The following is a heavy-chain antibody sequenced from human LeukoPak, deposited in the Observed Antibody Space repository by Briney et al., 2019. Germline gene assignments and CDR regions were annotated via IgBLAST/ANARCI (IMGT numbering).Heavy chain of an antibody. J-gene: IGHJ4*02. CDR3: ARGRRAVDY. CDR2: MNPSSGNT. Sequence: GASVEVSCKASGYTFTSYDINWVRRATGQGLEWMGWMNPSSGNTGYAQKFQGRVTMTRNTSISTAYMELSSLRSEDTAVYYCARGRRAVDYWGQGTLVTVSS. V-gene: IGHV1-8*01. CDR1: GYTFTSYD.